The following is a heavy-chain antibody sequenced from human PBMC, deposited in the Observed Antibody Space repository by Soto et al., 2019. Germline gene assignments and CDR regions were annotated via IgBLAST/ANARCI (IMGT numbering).Heavy chain of an antibody. CDR1: GYSFTSYW. J-gene: IGHJ3*02. CDR3: ARERAVAGTNDAFDI. Sequence: GESLKISCKGSGYSFTSYWIGWVRQMPGKGLEWMGIIYPGDSDTRYSPSFQGQVTISADKSISTAYLQWSSLKASDTAMYYCARERAVAGTNDAFDIWGQGTMVTVSS. V-gene: IGHV5-51*01. CDR2: IYPGDSDT. D-gene: IGHD6-19*01.